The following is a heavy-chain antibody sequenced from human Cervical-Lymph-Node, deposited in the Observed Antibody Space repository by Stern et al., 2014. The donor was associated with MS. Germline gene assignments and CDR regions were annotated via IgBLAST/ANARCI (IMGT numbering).Heavy chain of an antibody. CDR3: ARHRSYGTIDY. CDR1: GYSFTSYW. D-gene: IGHD5-18*01. V-gene: IGHV5-51*01. Sequence: EVQLVASGAEVKKPGESLKISCKGSGYSFTSYWIGWVRQMPGKGLGWMGLIYPGDSDTRNSPAFQGRVTISADKPISPAYPQWSSLKASDTAMYYCARHRSYGTIDYWGQGTLVTVSS. J-gene: IGHJ4*02. CDR2: IYPGDSDT.